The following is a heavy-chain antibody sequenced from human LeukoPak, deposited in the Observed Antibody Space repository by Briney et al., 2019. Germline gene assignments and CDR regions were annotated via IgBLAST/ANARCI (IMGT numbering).Heavy chain of an antibody. J-gene: IGHJ4*02. CDR3: AKRCGPPPSYYDSSGYCSY. D-gene: IGHD3-22*01. CDR1: GFTFSSYG. V-gene: IGHV3-30*18. CDR2: ISYDGSNK. Sequence: GGSLRLSCAASGFTFSSYGMHWVRQAPGKGLEWVAVISYDGSNKYYADSVKGRFTISRDNSKNTLYLQMNSLRAEDTAVYYCAKRCGPPPSYYDSSGYCSYWGQGTLVTVSS.